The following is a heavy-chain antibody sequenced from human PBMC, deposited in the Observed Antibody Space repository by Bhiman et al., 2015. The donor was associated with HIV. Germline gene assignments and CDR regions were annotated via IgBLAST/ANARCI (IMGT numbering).Heavy chain of an antibody. D-gene: IGHD6-13*01. CDR3: AREFTGYSSSNFDY. CDR1: GFTFSRYE. J-gene: IGHJ4*02. Sequence: EVQVVESGGGLVQPGGSLRLSCVASGFTFSRYEMTWVRQAPGKGLEWISFIGSSGDQIYYADSVKGRFTISRDNAKNSLYLQVNSLRAEDTAVYYCAREFTGYSSSNFDYWGQGTLVTVSS. V-gene: IGHV3-48*03. CDR2: IGSSGDQI.